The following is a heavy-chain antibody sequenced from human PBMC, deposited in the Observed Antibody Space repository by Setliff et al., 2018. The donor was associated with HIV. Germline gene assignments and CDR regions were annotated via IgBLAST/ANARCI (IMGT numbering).Heavy chain of an antibody. CDR2: IYYSGST. V-gene: IGHV4-31*03. D-gene: IGHD6-6*01. J-gene: IGHJ4*02. Sequence: SETLSLTCTVSGGSINNDIYFWSWIRQYPGKGLEWIGYIYYSGSTYYNPSLKSRITISVDTSKNQFSLRLSSVTAADTAVYYCARSGSSSPYYFDYWGQGTLVTSPQ. CDR3: ARSGSSSPYYFDY. CDR1: GGSINNDIYF.